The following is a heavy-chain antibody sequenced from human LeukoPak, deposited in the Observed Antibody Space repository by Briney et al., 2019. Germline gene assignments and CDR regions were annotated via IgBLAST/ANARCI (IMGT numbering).Heavy chain of an antibody. V-gene: IGHV3-21*01. D-gene: IGHD1-26*01. CDR1: GFTFSSYA. Sequence: PGGSLRLSCAASGFTFSSYAMHWVRQAPGKGLEWVSSISSSGTYIYYADSVKGRFTISRDNAKNSLYLQMNSLRAEDTAVYYCASGNYFDYWGQGTLVTVSS. CDR2: ISSSGTYI. CDR3: ASGNYFDY. J-gene: IGHJ4*02.